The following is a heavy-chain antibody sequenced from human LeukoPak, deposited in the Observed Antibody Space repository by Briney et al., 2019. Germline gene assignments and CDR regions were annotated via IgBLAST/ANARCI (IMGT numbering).Heavy chain of an antibody. J-gene: IGHJ5*02. CDR2: IYYSGST. V-gene: IGHV4-61*01. Sequence: SETLSLTCTVSGGSVSSGSYYWSWIRQPPGKGLEWIGYIYYSGSTNYNPPLKSRVTISVDTSKNQFSLKLSSVTAADTAVYYCARDLGGYSYGLWFDPWGQGTLVTVSS. CDR1: GGSVSSGSYY. CDR3: ARDLGGYSYGLWFDP. D-gene: IGHD5-18*01.